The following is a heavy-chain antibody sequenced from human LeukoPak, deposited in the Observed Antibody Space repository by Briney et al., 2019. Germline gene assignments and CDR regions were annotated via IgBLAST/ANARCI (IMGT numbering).Heavy chain of an antibody. CDR3: ARGAQYSSGWYGGLDYYYYGMDV. CDR1: GFTFDDYA. D-gene: IGHD6-19*01. V-gene: IGHV3-9*01. J-gene: IGHJ6*02. CDR2: ISWNSGSI. Sequence: LTGGSLRLSCAASGFTFDDYAMHWVRQAPGKGLEWVSGISWNSGSIGYADSVKGRFTISRDNAKNSLYLQMNSLRAEDTAVYYCARGAQYSSGWYGGLDYYYYGMDVWGQGTTVTVSS.